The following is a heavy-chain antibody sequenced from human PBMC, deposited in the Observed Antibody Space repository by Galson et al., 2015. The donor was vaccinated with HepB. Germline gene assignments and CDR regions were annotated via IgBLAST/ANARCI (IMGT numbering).Heavy chain of an antibody. CDR3: ARGLRGGLGGRLEL. CDR1: GGSFSGYQ. J-gene: IGHJ5*02. CDR2: INYRGST. Sequence: ETLSLTCGVYGGSFSGYQWSWLRQPPGKAPEWIGEINYRGSTSYSPSLKSRVTISLDTSKNQFSLELTSVTAADTAVYFCARGLRGGLGGRLELWGQGALVTVPS. V-gene: IGHV4-34*01. D-gene: IGHD3-16*01.